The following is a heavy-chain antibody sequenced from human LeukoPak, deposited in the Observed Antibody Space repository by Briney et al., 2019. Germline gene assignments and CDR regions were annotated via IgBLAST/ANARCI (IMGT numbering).Heavy chain of an antibody. CDR2: VYSSGST. D-gene: IGHD3-3*01. V-gene: IGHV4-39*07. Sequence: PSETLSLTCSVSSASISSSNYYWGWIRQPPGKGLEWIGSVYSSGSTYINLSLKSRVTISVDRSKNQFSLKLSSVTAADTAVYYCARGLRQLEFGVVILYYFDYWGQGTLVTVSS. J-gene: IGHJ4*02. CDR1: SASISSSNYY. CDR3: ARGLRQLEFGVVILYYFDY.